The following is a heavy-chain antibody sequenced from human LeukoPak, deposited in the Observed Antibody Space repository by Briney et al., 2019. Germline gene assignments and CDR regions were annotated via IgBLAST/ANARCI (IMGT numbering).Heavy chain of an antibody. CDR3: ARAGRYDFWSGFASP. CDR2: IIPIFGTA. CDR1: GGTFISYA. J-gene: IGHJ5*02. V-gene: IGHV1-69*13. Sequence: ASVKVSCKASGGTFISYAISWVRQAPGQGLEWMGGIIPIFGTANYAQKFQGRVTITADESTSTAYMELSSLRSEDTAVYYCARAGRYDFWSGFASPWGQETLVTVSS. D-gene: IGHD3-3*01.